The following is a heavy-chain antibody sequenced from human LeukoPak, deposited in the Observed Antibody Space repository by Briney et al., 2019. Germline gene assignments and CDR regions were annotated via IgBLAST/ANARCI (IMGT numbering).Heavy chain of an antibody. D-gene: IGHD4-17*01. CDR1: GFTFSSYW. V-gene: IGHV3-7*04. CDR3: ARTTHDSGGY. CDR2: IRQGGSDK. Sequence: GGSLRLSCVASGFTFSSYWMTWVRQAPGKGLEWVANIRQGGSDKYYVDSVKGRFTISRDNAKNSLYLQMNSLRAEDTAVYYCARTTHDSGGYWGQGTLVTVSS. J-gene: IGHJ4*02.